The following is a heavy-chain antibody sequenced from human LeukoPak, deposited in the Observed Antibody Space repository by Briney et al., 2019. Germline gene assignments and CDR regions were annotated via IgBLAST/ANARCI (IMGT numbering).Heavy chain of an antibody. Sequence: SETLSLTCTVFGGSISSYYWSWIRQPAGKGLEWVGRIYSSGSTDYNPSLKSRVSMSVDASKNQFALKLSSVTAADTALYYCARESVSGSYFRWFDAWGQGTLATVSS. CDR1: GGSISSYY. D-gene: IGHD1-26*01. J-gene: IGHJ5*02. CDR3: ARESVSGSYFRWFDA. V-gene: IGHV4-4*07. CDR2: IYSSGST.